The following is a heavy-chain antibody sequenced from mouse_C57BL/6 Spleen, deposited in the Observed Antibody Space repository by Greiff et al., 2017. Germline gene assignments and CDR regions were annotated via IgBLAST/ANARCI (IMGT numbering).Heavy chain of an antibody. CDR2: ISSGGSYT. CDR1: GFTFSSYG. Sequence: EVKLVESGGDLVKPGGSLTLSCAASGFTFSSYGMSWVRQTPDKRLEWVATISSGGSYTYYPDSVKGRFTISRDNAKNTLYLQMSSLKSEDTAMYYCARHYSNYDGFAYWGQGTLVTVSA. D-gene: IGHD2-5*01. J-gene: IGHJ3*01. V-gene: IGHV5-6*01. CDR3: ARHYSNYDGFAY.